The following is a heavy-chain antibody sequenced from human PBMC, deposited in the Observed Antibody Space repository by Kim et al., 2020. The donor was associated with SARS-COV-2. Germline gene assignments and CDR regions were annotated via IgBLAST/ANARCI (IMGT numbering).Heavy chain of an antibody. D-gene: IGHD1-26*01. V-gene: IGHV4-39*01. J-gene: IGHJ4*02. Sequence: NRHPKRRVTISVDTSKNQFSLKQSCVTAADKAVYYCAGRIVGATARFDYWGQGTLVTVSS. CDR3: AGRIVGATARFDY.